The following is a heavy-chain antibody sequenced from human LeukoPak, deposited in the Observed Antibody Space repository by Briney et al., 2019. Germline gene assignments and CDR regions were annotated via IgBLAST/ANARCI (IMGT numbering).Heavy chain of an antibody. CDR2: ISGSGGST. D-gene: IGHD1-26*01. V-gene: IGHV3-23*01. CDR1: GFTFSDYY. CDR3: AKSAIVGATWWFDP. J-gene: IGHJ5*02. Sequence: GGSLRLSCAASGFTFSDYYMSWIRQAPGKGLEWVSAISGSGGSTYYADSVKGRFTISRDNSKNTLYLQMNSLRAEDTAVYYCAKSAIVGATWWFDPWGQGTLVTVSS.